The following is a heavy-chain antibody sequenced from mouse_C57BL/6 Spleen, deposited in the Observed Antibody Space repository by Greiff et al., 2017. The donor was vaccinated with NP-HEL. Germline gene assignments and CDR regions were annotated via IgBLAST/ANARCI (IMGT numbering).Heavy chain of an antibody. V-gene: IGHV14-2*01. D-gene: IGHD1-1*01. CDR3: ASGTTVRDYFDD. Sequence: VQLQQSGAELVKPGASVKLSCTASGFNITDYYMHWVKQRPEQGLEWIGRIDPEDGETKYAPKFQGKATITADTSSNTAYLQLSSLTSEDTAVYYCASGTTVRDYFDDWGQGTTLTVSS. CDR2: IDPEDGET. CDR1: GFNITDYY. J-gene: IGHJ2*01.